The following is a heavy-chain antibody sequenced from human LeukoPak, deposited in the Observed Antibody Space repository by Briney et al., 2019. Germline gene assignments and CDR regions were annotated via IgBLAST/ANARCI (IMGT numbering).Heavy chain of an antibody. CDR1: GGSISSSSYY. J-gene: IGHJ6*03. CDR2: IYYSGST. V-gene: IGHV4-39*01. D-gene: IGHD6-6*01. Sequence: PSETLSLTCTVSGGSISSSSYYWGWIRQPPGKGLEWIVSIYYSGSTYYNPSLKSRVTISVDTSKNQFSLKLSSVTAADTAVYYCASIAARPTYYYYMDVWGKGTTVTVSS. CDR3: ASIAARPTYYYYMDV.